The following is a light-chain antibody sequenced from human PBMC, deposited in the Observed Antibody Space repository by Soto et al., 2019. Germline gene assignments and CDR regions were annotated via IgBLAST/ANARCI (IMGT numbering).Light chain of an antibody. CDR2: DDN. V-gene: IGLV1-51*01. CDR1: SSNIGGNS. J-gene: IGLJ1*01. Sequence: QSVLTQPRSVSAAPGQKVTISCSGSSSNIGGNSVSWYQQLPGTAPKLLIYDDNKRPSGIPDRFSGSKSGTSATLGITGFQTGDEADYYCGSWDSSLSAYVVGTRTKV. CDR3: GSWDSSLSAYV.